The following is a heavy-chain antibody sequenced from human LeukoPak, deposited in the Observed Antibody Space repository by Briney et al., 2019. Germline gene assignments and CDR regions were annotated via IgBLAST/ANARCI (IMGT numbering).Heavy chain of an antibody. CDR1: GFTFSSYG. V-gene: IGHV3-33*06. J-gene: IGHJ4*02. CDR3: AKDLDYGDYLEY. D-gene: IGHD4-17*01. Sequence: HPGGSLRLSYAACGFTFSSYGMHWVRQAPGKGLEWVAVIWYDGSNKYYADSVKDRFTISRDNSKNTLYLQMNSLRAEDTAVYYCAKDLDYGDYLEYWGQGTLVTVSS. CDR2: IWYDGSNK.